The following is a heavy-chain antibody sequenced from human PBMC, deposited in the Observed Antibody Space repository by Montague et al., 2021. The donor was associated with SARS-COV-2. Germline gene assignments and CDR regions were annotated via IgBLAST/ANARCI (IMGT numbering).Heavy chain of an antibody. D-gene: IGHD3-10*01. V-gene: IGHV4-4*07. CDR3: ARDRFDFGAGRQGTIDF. CDR1: SGSISNYY. CDR2: IYASGNT. Sequence: SETLSLTCTVSSGSISNYYWSWIRQPAGKGLEWIGRIYASGNTNYNPSLKSRVTMSVDTSKNQFSLKLTSVTAADTAIYFCARDRFDFGAGRQGTIDFWGQGTLVTVSS. J-gene: IGHJ4*02.